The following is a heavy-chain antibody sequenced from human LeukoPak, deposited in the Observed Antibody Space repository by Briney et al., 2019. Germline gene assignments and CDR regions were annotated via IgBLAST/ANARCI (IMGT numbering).Heavy chain of an antibody. Sequence: GGSVRLYCAASGFTFSSYAMSWVRQAPGKGLEWVTALSGSGGSTYYADSVKGRFTISRDNSKNTLYLQMNSLRAEDTAVYYCAKDGLGYCSSTSCYKDYWGQGTLVTVSS. V-gene: IGHV3-23*01. CDR1: GFTFSSYA. CDR3: AKDGLGYCSSTSCYKDY. D-gene: IGHD2-2*02. J-gene: IGHJ4*02. CDR2: LSGSGGST.